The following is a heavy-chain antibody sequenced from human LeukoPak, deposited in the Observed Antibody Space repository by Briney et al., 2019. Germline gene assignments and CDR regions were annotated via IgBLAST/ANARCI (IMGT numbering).Heavy chain of an antibody. CDR2: IYYSGST. J-gene: IGHJ5*02. D-gene: IGHD2-2*01. CDR3: ARRTSCCYTP. Sequence: SETLSLTCNVSGGSIRGYYWSWIRQPPGKGVEWIGYIYYSGSTNYNPSLKSRVTISVDTSKNQFSLKLSSVTAADTAVYYCARRTSCCYTPWGQGTLVTVSS. V-gene: IGHV4-59*01. CDR1: GGSIRGYY.